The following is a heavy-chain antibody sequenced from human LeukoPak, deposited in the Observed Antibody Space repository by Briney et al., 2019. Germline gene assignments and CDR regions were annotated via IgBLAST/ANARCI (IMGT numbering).Heavy chain of an antibody. CDR1: GGSISSGSYY. CDR2: IYTSGST. V-gene: IGHV4-61*02. J-gene: IGHJ5*02. Sequence: PSQTLSLTCTVSGGSISSGSYYWSWIRQPAGKGLEWIGRIYTSGSTNYNPSLKSRVTISVDTSKNQFSLKLSSVTAADTAVYYCARDTTVTTGRRNWFDPWGQGTLVTVSS. D-gene: IGHD4-17*01. CDR3: ARDTTVTTGRRNWFDP.